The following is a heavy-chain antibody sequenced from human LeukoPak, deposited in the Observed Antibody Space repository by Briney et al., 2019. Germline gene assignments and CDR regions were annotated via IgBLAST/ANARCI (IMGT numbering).Heavy chain of an antibody. D-gene: IGHD5-12*01. Sequence: SETLSLTCAVYGGSFSGYYWSWIRQPPGKGPEWIGEINHSGSTNYNPSLKSRVIISVDPAKNQLSLKLSSVTAADTAVYYCASSIVASSTFDYWGQGAPVTVSS. CDR1: GGSFSGYY. CDR3: ASSIVASSTFDY. J-gene: IGHJ4*02. CDR2: INHSGST. V-gene: IGHV4-34*01.